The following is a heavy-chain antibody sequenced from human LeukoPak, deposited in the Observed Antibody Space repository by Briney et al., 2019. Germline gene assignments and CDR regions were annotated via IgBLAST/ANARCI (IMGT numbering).Heavy chain of an antibody. CDR3: ARHAGGIAASGTRPFDY. CDR1: GDSISSSGYY. D-gene: IGHD6-13*01. Sequence: SETLSLTCTVSGDSISSSGYYWGWIRQPPGRGLEWIGSINYSGSTYYNPSRKSRVTTSVDTSKNQFSLKLTSMTAADTAVYYCARHAGGIAASGTRPFDYWGQGTLVTVSS. CDR2: INYSGST. V-gene: IGHV4-39*01. J-gene: IGHJ4*02.